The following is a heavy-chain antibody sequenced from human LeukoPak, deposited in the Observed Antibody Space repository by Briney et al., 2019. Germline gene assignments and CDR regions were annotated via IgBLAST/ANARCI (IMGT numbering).Heavy chain of an antibody. V-gene: IGHV3-23*01. D-gene: IGHD5-12*01. Sequence: SSETLSLTCTVSGGSISSSYYYWGWIRQPPGKGLEWVSAISGSGGSTYCADSVKGRFTISRDNSKNTLYLQMNSLRAEDTAVYYCAKASGYDKYFDYWGQGTLVTVSS. CDR2: ISGSGGST. CDR3: AKASGYDKYFDY. J-gene: IGHJ4*02. CDR1: GGSISSSYYY.